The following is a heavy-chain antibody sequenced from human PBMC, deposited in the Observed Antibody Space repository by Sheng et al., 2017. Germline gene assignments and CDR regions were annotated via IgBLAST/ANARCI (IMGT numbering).Heavy chain of an antibody. V-gene: IGHV3-21*06. Sequence: EVQLVESGGGLVKPGGSLRLSCAASGFIFNSYSINWVRQAPGKGLEWVSSISSSSSYIYYAYSVKGRFTIYRDYAENSLYLQMNSLRAEDTAVYYCARDPSGYEIHFDY. D-gene: IGHD5-12*01. J-gene: IGHJ4*01. CDR2: ISSSSSYI. CDR1: GFIFNSYS. CDR3: ARDPSGYEIHFDY.